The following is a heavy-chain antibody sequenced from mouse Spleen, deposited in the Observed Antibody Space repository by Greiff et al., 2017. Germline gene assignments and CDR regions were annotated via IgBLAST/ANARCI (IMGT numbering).Heavy chain of an antibody. CDR2: ISSGGSYT. J-gene: IGHJ1*03. CDR3: ARQGSSPNWYFDV. Sequence: DVMLVESGGDLVKPGGSLKLSCAASGFTFSSYGMSWVRQTPDKRLEWVATISSGGSYTYYPDSVKGRFTISRDNAKNTLYLQMSSLKSEDTAMYYCARQGSSPNWYFDVWGTGTTVTVSS. V-gene: IGHV5-6*02. CDR1: GFTFSSYG. D-gene: IGHD1-1*01.